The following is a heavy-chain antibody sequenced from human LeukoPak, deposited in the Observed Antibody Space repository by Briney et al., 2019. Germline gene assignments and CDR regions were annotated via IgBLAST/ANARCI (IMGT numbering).Heavy chain of an antibody. CDR2: ISDSGDNT. J-gene: IGHJ3*02. D-gene: IGHD3-10*01. CDR3: AKSFYPGGSSFTFNI. CDR1: GFSVGSHY. Sequence: GGSLRLSCAASGFSVGSHYMTWVRQAPGKGLEWVSSISDSGDNTYYADSVKGRSTISRDNSKNTLYLQMNSLRVDDTAVYYCAKSFYPGGSSFTFNIWGQGTLVTVSS. V-gene: IGHV3-23*01.